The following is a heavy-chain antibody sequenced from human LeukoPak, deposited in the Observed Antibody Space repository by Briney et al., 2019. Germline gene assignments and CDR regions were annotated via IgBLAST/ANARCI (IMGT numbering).Heavy chain of an antibody. CDR3: ARDLLVAHYYYYGMDV. Sequence: SETLSLTCAVSGGSISSYYWSWIRQPAGKGLEWIGRIYTSGSTNYNPSLKSRVTMSVDTSKNQFSLKLSSVTAADTAVYYCARDLLVAHYYYYGMDVWGQGTTVTVSS. CDR1: GGSISSYY. V-gene: IGHV4-4*07. J-gene: IGHJ6*02. CDR2: IYTSGST. D-gene: IGHD2-15*01.